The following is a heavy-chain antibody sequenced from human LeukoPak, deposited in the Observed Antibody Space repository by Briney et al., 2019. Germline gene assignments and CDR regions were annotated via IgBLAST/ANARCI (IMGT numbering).Heavy chain of an antibody. Sequence: GESLKISCKGSGYTFTNYWIGWVRQMPGKGLEWMGIIYSGDSDTKYSPSLQGQVTISADKSISTAYLQWNSLNASDAAMYYCARDASRGHYDYWGQGTLVTVSS. V-gene: IGHV5-51*01. CDR2: IYSGDSDT. CDR3: ARDASRGHYDY. D-gene: IGHD3-22*01. CDR1: GYTFTNYW. J-gene: IGHJ4*02.